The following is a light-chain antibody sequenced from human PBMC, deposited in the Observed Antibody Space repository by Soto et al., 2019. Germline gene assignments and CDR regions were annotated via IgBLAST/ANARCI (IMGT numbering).Light chain of an antibody. CDR2: GAS. Sequence: EIVLTQSPATLSLSPGERATLSCRASQTVSSYLAWYQQKPGQAPRLLISGASSRATGIPDRFSGSGSGTDFTLTISRLEPEDFALYYCQHYVERSPITFGQGTRLEIK. CDR3: QHYVERSPIT. V-gene: IGKV3-20*01. J-gene: IGKJ5*01. CDR1: QTVSSY.